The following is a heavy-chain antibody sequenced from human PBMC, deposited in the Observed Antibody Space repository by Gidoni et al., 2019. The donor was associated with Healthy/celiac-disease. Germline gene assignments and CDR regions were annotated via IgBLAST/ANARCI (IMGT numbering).Heavy chain of an antibody. CDR3: AKELIDGGWYFDY. D-gene: IGHD3-16*01. V-gene: IGHV3-30*18. CDR1: GFTFSSYG. Sequence: QVQLVESGGGVVQPGRSLRLSCAAAGFTFSSYGMHWVRQAPGKGLEWVAVISSDGSNKYYADSVKGRFTISRDNSKNTLYLQMNSLRAEDTAVYYCAKELIDGGWYFDYWGQGTLVTVSS. CDR2: ISSDGSNK. J-gene: IGHJ4*02.